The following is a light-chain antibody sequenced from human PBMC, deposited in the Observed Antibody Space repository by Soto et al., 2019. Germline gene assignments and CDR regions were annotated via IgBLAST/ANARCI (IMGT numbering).Light chain of an antibody. CDR2: AAS. J-gene: IGKJ3*01. CDR3: QKYNSAPFT. Sequence: DIQMTQSPSSLSASVGDRVTITCRASQDISNFLVWFQQKPGKVPNLLIYAASTLQSGVPSRFSGSGSWTDFTLTISSLQPEDVGTDFCQKYNSAPFTFGPGTTVDVK. CDR1: QDISNF. V-gene: IGKV1-27*01.